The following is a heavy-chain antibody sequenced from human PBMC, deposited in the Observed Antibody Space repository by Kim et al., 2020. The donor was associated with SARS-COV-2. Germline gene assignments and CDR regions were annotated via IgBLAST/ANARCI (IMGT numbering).Heavy chain of an antibody. V-gene: IGHV3-30*04. CDR1: GFTFRNYA. CDR2: ISYDGSNK. CDR3: ATDLAQWLASRYFYGMDV. J-gene: IGHJ6*02. D-gene: IGHD6-19*01. Sequence: GGSLRLSCAASGFTFRNYALHWVSQAPGKGLEWVAVISYDGSNKYYADSVKGRFTISRDNSKDTLYLHMHSLRIDDTALYYWATDLAQWLASRYFYGMDVWGQGTTVPVSS.